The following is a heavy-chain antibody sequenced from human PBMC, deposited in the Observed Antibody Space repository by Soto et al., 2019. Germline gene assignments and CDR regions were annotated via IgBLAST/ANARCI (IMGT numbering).Heavy chain of an antibody. Sequence: EVQLVESGGGLVQPGGSLRLSCAASGFTFSSYDIHWVRQATGKGLEWVSGIGTAGDTYYAGSVKGRFTISRENAKNSLYLQMNSLSAGDTVVYYCARGALGFDPLVQGTLVAVSS. CDR1: GFTFSSYD. V-gene: IGHV3-13*04. D-gene: IGHD6-6*01. CDR3: ARGALGFDP. CDR2: IGTAGDT. J-gene: IGHJ5*02.